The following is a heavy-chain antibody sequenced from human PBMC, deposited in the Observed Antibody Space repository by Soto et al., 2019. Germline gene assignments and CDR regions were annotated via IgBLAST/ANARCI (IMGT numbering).Heavy chain of an antibody. D-gene: IGHD6-13*01. J-gene: IGHJ4*02. V-gene: IGHV1-69*01. CDR3: ARVGRKGYSSSWYYFGY. CDR2: IIPIFGTA. Sequence: QVQLVQSGAEVKKPGSSVKVSCKASGGTFSSYAISWVRQAPGQGLEWMGGIIPIFGTANYAQKFQGRVTITADESTSTAYMELSSLRSEDTAVYYCARVGRKGYSSSWYYFGYWGQGTLVTVSS. CDR1: GGTFSSYA.